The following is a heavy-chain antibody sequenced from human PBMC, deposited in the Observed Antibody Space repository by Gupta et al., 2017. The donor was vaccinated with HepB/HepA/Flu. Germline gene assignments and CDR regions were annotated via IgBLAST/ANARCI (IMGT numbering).Heavy chain of an antibody. CDR3: ARRLTPTWYFDL. J-gene: IGHJ2*01. CDR2: IYYSGST. V-gene: IGHV4-39*01. Sequence: QVQLQESGPGLVKPSETLSLTCTVSGGSISSRSYYWGWIRQPPGKGLEWLGNIYYSGSTYDNPSLKSRVTLFVDTSKNQFSLRLSSVTAADTAVYYCARRLTPTWYFDLWGRGTRVTVSS. CDR1: GGSISSRSYY.